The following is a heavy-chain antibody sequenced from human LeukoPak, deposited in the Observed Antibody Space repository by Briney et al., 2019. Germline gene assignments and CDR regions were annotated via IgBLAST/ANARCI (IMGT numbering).Heavy chain of an antibody. Sequence: GGSLRLSCAASGFTFSSYAMSWVRQAPGKGLEWVSAISGRGGRTYYADSVKGRFPISRDNSKSTLYLQMNSLRAEDTAVYYCAKGYCSSTSCYYHYWGQGTLVTVSS. CDR3: AKGYCSSTSCYYHY. CDR1: GFTFSSYA. D-gene: IGHD2-2*01. J-gene: IGHJ4*02. CDR2: ISGRGGRT. V-gene: IGHV3-23*01.